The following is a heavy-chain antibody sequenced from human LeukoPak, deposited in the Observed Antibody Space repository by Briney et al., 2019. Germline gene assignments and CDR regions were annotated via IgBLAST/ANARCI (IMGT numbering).Heavy chain of an antibody. Sequence: GESLKISCKGSGYSFTSYWIGWVRQMPGKGLEWMGIIYPGDSDTRYSPSFQGQVTISADKSISTAHLQWSSLKASDTAMYYCARLQVTSYYYYYYYMDVWGKGTTVTVSS. J-gene: IGHJ6*03. CDR3: ARLQVTSYYYYYYYMDV. V-gene: IGHV5-51*01. CDR1: GYSFTSYW. CDR2: IYPGDSDT. D-gene: IGHD2-21*02.